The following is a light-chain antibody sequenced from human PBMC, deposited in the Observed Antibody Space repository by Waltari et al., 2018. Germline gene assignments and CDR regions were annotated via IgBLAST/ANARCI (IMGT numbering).Light chain of an antibody. CDR1: SSNIGAGYD. CDR2: GNS. V-gene: IGLV1-40*01. Sequence: QSVLTQPPSVSGAPGQRVTISCTGSSSNIGAGYDGHWYQQLPGTAPNLLIYGNSTRPSGVPDRFSGSKSGTSASLAIPGLQAEDEADYYCQSYDSSLSAYVFGTGTKVTVL. J-gene: IGLJ1*01. CDR3: QSYDSSLSAYV.